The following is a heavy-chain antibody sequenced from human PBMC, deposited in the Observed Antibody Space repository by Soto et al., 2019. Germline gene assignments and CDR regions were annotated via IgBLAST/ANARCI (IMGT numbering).Heavy chain of an antibody. Sequence: SETLSLTCAVYGGSFSGYYWSWIRQPPGKGLEWIGEINHSGSTNYNPSLKSRVTISVDTSKNQFSLRLSSVTAADTAVYYCARGEDDYGDYALVYWGQGTLVTVSS. J-gene: IGHJ4*02. V-gene: IGHV4-34*01. CDR2: INHSGST. CDR1: GGSFSGYY. D-gene: IGHD4-17*01. CDR3: ARGEDDYGDYALVY.